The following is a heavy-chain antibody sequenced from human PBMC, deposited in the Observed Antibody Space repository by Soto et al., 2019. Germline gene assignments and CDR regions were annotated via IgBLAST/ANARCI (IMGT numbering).Heavy chain of an antibody. J-gene: IGHJ4*02. CDR1: GFTFSSYW. V-gene: IGHV3-7*05. D-gene: IGHD2-15*01. CDR3: ARDFGYCSGGSCYPFDY. CDR2: IKQDGSEK. Sequence: GGSLRLSCAASGFTFSSYWMSWVRQAPGKGLEWVANIKQDGSEKYYVDSVKGRFTISRDNAKNSLYLQMNSLRAEDTAVYYCARDFGYCSGGSCYPFDYWGQGTLVTVSS.